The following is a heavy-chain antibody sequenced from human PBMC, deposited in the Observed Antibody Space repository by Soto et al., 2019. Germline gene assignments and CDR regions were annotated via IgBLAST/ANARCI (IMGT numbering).Heavy chain of an antibody. V-gene: IGHV4-59*01. CDR3: ARVNGRAAMRVYYYGMDV. Sequence: QVQLQESGPGLVKPSETLSLTCTVSGGSISSYYWSWIRQPPGKGLEWIGYIYYSGRTNYNPSLKRRVTISVDTSKNQCSLKLSSVTAADTAVYYCARVNGRAAMRVYYYGMDVLGPGTTVTVSS. CDR1: GGSISSYY. D-gene: IGHD2-2*01. CDR2: IYYSGRT. J-gene: IGHJ6*02.